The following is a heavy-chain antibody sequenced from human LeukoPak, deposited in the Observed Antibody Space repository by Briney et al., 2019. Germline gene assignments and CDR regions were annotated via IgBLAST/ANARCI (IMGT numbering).Heavy chain of an antibody. D-gene: IGHD3-16*01. CDR1: GGSISNGGYY. J-gene: IGHJ3*01. Sequence: SQTLSLTCTVSGGSISNGGYYWSWIRQHPGKGLEWIGYIYDSGTTYYNPALQSRVTISVDTSHNQFSLKLTSLTAADTAVYYCARGLPGRDAFDVWGQGTVVTVSS. V-gene: IGHV4-31*03. CDR3: ARGLPGRDAFDV. CDR2: IYDSGTT.